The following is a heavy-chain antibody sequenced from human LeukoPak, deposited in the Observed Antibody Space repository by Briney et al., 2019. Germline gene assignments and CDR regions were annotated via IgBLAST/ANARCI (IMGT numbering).Heavy chain of an antibody. CDR3: ARSYSRVGFDF. V-gene: IGHV3-48*03. CDR2: ISSSGSII. D-gene: IGHD6-13*01. J-gene: IGHJ4*02. CDR1: GFTFSSYE. Sequence: GGSLRLSCAASGFTFSSYEMNWVRQAPGKGLEWVSYISSSGSIIYYADSVKGRFTISRDNAKNSLYLQMNSLRAEDTAVYYCARSYSRVGFDFWGQGTLVTVSS.